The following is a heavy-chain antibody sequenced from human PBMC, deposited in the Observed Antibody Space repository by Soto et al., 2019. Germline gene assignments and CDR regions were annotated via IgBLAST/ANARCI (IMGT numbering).Heavy chain of an antibody. CDR1: GYTFTSYY. J-gene: IGHJ4*02. Sequence: ASVKVSCKASGYTFTSYYIHWVRQAPGQRFEWRGLISPRGGATNYAHKFRGRVTMTRDTSTTTVYMELNSLRSEDTAVYYCARPLVYTYGSHFDFWGQGTQVTVSS. CDR3: ARPLVYTYGSHFDF. V-gene: IGHV1-46*01. CDR2: ISPRGGAT. D-gene: IGHD2-15*01.